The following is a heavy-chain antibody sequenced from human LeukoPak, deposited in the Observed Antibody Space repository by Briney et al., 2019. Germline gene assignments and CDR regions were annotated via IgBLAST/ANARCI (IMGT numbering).Heavy chain of an antibody. V-gene: IGHV4-34*01. D-gene: IGHD2-15*01. J-gene: IGHJ6*03. Sequence: PSETLSLTCAVYGGSFSGYYWSWIRQPPGKGLELIGEINHSGSTNYNPSLKSRVTVSVDPSKNQFSLKLSSVTAADTAVYYCASGANLGYCSGGSCQRLYYYYYMDVWGKGTTVTVSS. CDR1: GGSFSGYY. CDR2: INHSGST. CDR3: ASGANLGYCSGGSCQRLYYYYYMDV.